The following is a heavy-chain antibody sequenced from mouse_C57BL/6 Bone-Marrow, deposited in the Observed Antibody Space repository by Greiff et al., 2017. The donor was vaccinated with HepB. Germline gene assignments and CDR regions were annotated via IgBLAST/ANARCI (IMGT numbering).Heavy chain of an antibody. CDR3: AITTVVATRAMDY. V-gene: IGHV14-3*01. J-gene: IGHJ4*01. CDR1: GFNIKNTY. CDR2: IDPANGNT. D-gene: IGHD1-1*01. Sequence: DVKLQESVAELVRPGASVKLSCTASGFNIKNTYMHWVKQRPEQGLEWIGRIDPANGNTKYAPKFQGKATITADTSSNTAYLQLSSLTSEDTAIYYCAITTVVATRAMDYWGQGTSVTVSS.